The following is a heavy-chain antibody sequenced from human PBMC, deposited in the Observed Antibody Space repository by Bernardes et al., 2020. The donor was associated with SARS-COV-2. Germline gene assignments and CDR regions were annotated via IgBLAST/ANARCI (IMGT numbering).Heavy chain of an antibody. J-gene: IGHJ6*02. D-gene: IGHD2-2*01. CDR1: GSGFLFNSYW. Sequence: GGSLRLSCAASGSGFLFNSYWMSWVPQAPGKGLEWVANLKQDGSEKYYVDSVKGRFTISRDNAKKSLYLQMNGLRAKETAVYYWGNDGGGYQVLRSYYGLDIWGQGTTVTVSS. CDR2: LKQDGSEK. CDR3: GNDGGGYQVLRSYYGLDI. V-gene: IGHV3-7*03.